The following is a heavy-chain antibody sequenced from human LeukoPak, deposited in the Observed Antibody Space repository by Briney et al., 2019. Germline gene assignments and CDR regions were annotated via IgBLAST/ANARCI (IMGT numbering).Heavy chain of an antibody. CDR3: ARGDSSGWYFINY. J-gene: IGHJ4*02. V-gene: IGHV4-59*01. CDR2: IHYSGGT. CDR1: GDSISSSY. D-gene: IGHD6-19*01. Sequence: SETLSLTCTVSGDSISSSYWSWIRQPPGKGLEWIGYIHYSGGTKYDPFLKSRVTISEDTSKNQFSLQLTSVTAADTAVYYCARGDSSGWYFINYWGQGTLVTVSS.